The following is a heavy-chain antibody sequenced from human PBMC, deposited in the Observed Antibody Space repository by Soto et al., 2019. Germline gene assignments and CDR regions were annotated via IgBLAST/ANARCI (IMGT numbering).Heavy chain of an antibody. CDR1: GFTFTDFW. CDR2: IDLDGSGT. V-gene: IGHV3-74*01. J-gene: IGHJ4*02. CDR3: TTAFEY. Sequence: DAQLAESGGGSVQPGGSLRLSCAASGFTFTDFWIHWVRQVPGKGLVWVARIDLDGSGTSYADFVKGRFTISRDNAKNTVHLQMSSLSVEDTALYYCTTAFEYWGQGAPVTVS.